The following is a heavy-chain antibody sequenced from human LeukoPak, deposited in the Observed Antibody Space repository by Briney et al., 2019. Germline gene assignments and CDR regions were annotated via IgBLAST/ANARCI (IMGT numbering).Heavy chain of an antibody. V-gene: IGHV3-11*01. Sequence: LSLTCTVSGDSISGYYWTWIRQTPGKGLEWVSYISSSGSTIYYADSVKGRFTISRDNAKNSLYLQMNSLRAEDTAVYYCARDLGRITMIVGAFDIWGQGTMVTVSS. CDR3: ARDLGRITMIVGAFDI. CDR1: GDSISGYY. J-gene: IGHJ3*02. CDR2: ISSSGSTI. D-gene: IGHD3-22*01.